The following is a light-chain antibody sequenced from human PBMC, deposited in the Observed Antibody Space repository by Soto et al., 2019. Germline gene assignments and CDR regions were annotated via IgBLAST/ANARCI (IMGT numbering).Light chain of an antibody. Sequence: EIVMTQSPATLSVSPGERATLSCRASQSVNSNYLAWYQQKPGQAPRLLIYGISNRATGIPARFSGSGSGTDFTLTISSLEPEDFAVYYCQQRSNWPPLTFGQGTRLEIK. CDR2: GIS. CDR1: QSVNSNY. V-gene: IGKV3-11*01. J-gene: IGKJ5*01. CDR3: QQRSNWPPLT.